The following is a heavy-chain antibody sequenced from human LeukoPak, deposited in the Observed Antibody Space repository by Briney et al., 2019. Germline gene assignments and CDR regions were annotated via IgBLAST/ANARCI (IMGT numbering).Heavy chain of an antibody. D-gene: IGHD3-22*01. CDR2: INHSGST. J-gene: IGHJ5*02. CDR3: ASSSPNYYDSSGYYGNWFDP. V-gene: IGHV4-34*01. CDR1: GGSFSGYY. Sequence: SETLSLTCAVYGGSFSGYYWSWIRQPPGKGLEWIGEINHSGSTNYNPSLKSRVTISVDTSKNQFSLKLSSVTAADTAVYYCASSSPNYYDSSGYYGNWFDPWGQGTLVTVSS.